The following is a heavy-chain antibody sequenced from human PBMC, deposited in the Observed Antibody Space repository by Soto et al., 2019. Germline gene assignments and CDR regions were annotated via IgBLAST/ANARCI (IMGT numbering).Heavy chain of an antibody. CDR3: ARQHPLDSRVWYD. V-gene: IGHV5-10-1*01. D-gene: IGHD6-19*01. CDR1: GYRFTGSW. J-gene: IGHJ4*02. CDR2: IDPTNSNI. Sequence: PGESLKISCAASGYRFTGSWITWVRHIPGKGLEWMATIDPTNSNINYNPSFRGHVTLSVDKSASTAYLEWISLRASDTAIYYCARQHPLDSRVWYDWGQGTLVTVSS.